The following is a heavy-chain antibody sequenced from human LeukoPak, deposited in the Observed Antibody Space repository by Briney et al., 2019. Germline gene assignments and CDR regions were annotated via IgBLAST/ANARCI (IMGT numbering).Heavy chain of an antibody. Sequence: SVKVSCKASGGTFSSYTISWVRQAPGQGLEWMGRIIPILGIANYAQKFQGRVTITADKSTSTAYMELSSLRSEDTAVYYCARDFPRPDYYGSGSQPFDYSGQGTLVTVSS. CDR1: GGTFSSYT. CDR3: ARDFPRPDYYGSGSQPFDY. V-gene: IGHV1-69*04. J-gene: IGHJ4*02. CDR2: IIPILGIA. D-gene: IGHD3-10*01.